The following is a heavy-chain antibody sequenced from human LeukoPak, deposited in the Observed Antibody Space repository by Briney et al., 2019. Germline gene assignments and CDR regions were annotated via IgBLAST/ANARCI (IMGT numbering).Heavy chain of an antibody. D-gene: IGHD6-19*01. CDR2: IYYSGST. Sequence: SETLSLTYTVSGGSISSNYWSWIRQPPGKGLESIGYIYYSGSTNYNPSLKSRVTMSVDTSKNQFSLKVSSVTAADTAVYYCAKLVSSGWYYDYWGQGTLVTVCS. CDR3: AKLVSSGWYYDY. V-gene: IGHV4-59*08. CDR1: GGSISSNY. J-gene: IGHJ4*02.